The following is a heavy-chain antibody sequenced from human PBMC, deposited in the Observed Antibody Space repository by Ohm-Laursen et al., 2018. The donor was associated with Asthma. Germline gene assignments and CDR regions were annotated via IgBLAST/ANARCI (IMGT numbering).Heavy chain of an antibody. D-gene: IGHD6-6*01. Sequence: SLRLSCTASGFTFSSYAMSWVRQAPGKGLEWVSAISGSGGSTYYTDSVKGRFTISRDNSKNTLYLQMNSLRAEDTAVYYCAKYWIRGSSEDFDYWGQGTLVTVSS. J-gene: IGHJ4*02. CDR1: GFTFSSYA. CDR2: ISGSGGST. CDR3: AKYWIRGSSEDFDY. V-gene: IGHV3-23*01.